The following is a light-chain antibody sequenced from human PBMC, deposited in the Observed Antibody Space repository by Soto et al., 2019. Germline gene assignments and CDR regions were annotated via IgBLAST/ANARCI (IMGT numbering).Light chain of an antibody. Sequence: DIQMTQSPSSLSASVGDRVTITCQASQDISNCLDWYQQKPGKAPKLLIYDASNLERGVPSRFSGSGSGTEFTITISSLQPEDIATYYCQQYDNHSTTFGQGTQLEIK. V-gene: IGKV1-33*01. CDR2: DAS. CDR3: QQYDNHSTT. CDR1: QDISNC. J-gene: IGKJ5*01.